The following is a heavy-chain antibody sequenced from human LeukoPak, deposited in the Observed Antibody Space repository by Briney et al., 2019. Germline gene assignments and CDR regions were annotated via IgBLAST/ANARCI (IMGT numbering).Heavy chain of an antibody. J-gene: IGHJ4*02. CDR3: ARDTHGHQLVCLADY. D-gene: IGHD2-2*01. V-gene: IGHV3-23*01. CDR1: GFTFSSYA. Sequence: GGSLRLSCAASGFTFSSYAMSWVRQAPGKGLEWVSDVSGSGDSTYYADSVKGRFTISRDNSKNTLYLQMNSLRAEDTAVYYCARDTHGHQLVCLADYWGQGTLVTVSS. CDR2: VSGSGDST.